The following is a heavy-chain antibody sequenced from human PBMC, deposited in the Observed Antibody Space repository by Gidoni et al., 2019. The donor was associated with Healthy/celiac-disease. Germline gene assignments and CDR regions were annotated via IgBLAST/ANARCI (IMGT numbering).Heavy chain of an antibody. D-gene: IGHD3-22*01. V-gene: IGHV3-30*18. CDR3: AKARGDGAYYYDSSGYSLDY. CDR1: GFPFSSYG. J-gene: IGHJ4*02. Sequence: QVQLVESGGGVVQPGRSLRLSCSASGFPFSSYGLHWVRQAPGKGLEWVAVISYDGSNKYYADSVKGRFTISRDNSKNTLYLQMNSLRAEDTAVYYCAKARGDGAYYYDSSGYSLDYWGQGTLVTVSS. CDR2: ISYDGSNK.